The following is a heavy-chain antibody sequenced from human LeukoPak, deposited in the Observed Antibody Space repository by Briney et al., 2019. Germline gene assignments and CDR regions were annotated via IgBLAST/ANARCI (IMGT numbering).Heavy chain of an antibody. CDR3: ARDYIGTPYCGGDCYSREDY. D-gene: IGHD2-21*02. Sequence: GGSLRLSCAASGFTFSSYSMNWVRQAPGKGLEWVSSISSSSSYIYYADSVKGRFTISRDNAKNSLYLQMNSLGAEDTAVYYCARDYIGTPYCGGDCYSREDYWGQGTLVTVSS. V-gene: IGHV3-21*01. CDR1: GFTFSSYS. CDR2: ISSSSSYI. J-gene: IGHJ4*02.